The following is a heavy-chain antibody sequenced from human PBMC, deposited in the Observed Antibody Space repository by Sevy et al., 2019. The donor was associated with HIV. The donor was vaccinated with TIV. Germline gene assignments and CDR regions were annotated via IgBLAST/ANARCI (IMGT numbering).Heavy chain of an antibody. V-gene: IGHV3-21*01. D-gene: IGHD5-12*01. CDR2: ISSSSSYI. J-gene: IGHJ5*02. CDR1: GFTFSSYS. CDR3: DIHGYDDDAP. Sequence: GGSLRLSCAASGFTFSSYSMNWVRQAPGKGLEWVSSISSSSSYIYYADSVKGRFTISRDNSKNTVYLQMNSLRAEDTAVYYCDIHGYDDDAPWGQGTLVTVSS.